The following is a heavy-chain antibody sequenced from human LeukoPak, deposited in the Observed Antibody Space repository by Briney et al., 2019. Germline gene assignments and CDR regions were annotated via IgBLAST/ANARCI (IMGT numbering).Heavy chain of an antibody. CDR3: ARDRNYGSGFDY. Sequence: GGSLRLSCAASGFTFDDYGMSWVRQAPGKGLEWVSSISSSSSYIYYADSVKGRFTISRDNAKNSLYLQMNSLRAEDTAVYYCARDRNYGSGFDYWGQGTLVTVSS. V-gene: IGHV3-21*01. CDR2: ISSSSSYI. J-gene: IGHJ4*02. D-gene: IGHD3-10*01. CDR1: GFTFDDYG.